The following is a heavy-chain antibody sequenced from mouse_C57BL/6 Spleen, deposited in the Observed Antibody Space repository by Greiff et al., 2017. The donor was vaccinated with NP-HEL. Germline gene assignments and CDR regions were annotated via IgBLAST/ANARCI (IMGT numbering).Heavy chain of an antibody. CDR1: GFNIKDDY. Sequence: EVQLQQSGAELVRPGASVKLSCTASGFNIKDDYMHWVKQRPEQGLEWIGWIDPENGDTAYASKFQGKATITADTSSNTAYLQLSSLTSEDTAVYYCTTLLPFAYWGQGTLVTVSA. CDR2: IDPENGDT. V-gene: IGHV14-4*01. CDR3: TTLLPFAY. D-gene: IGHD6-1*01. J-gene: IGHJ3*01.